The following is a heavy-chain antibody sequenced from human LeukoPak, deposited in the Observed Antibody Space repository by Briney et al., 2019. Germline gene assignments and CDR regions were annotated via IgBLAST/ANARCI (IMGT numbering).Heavy chain of an antibody. CDR1: GYTFTSYY. Sequence: ASVKVSCKASGYTFTSYYMHWVRQAPGQGLEWMGIINPSGGSTSYAQKFQGRVTITRNTSISTAYMELSSLRSEDTAVYYCARGLTGTLYYYYMDVWGKGTTVTVSS. J-gene: IGHJ6*03. CDR3: ARGLTGTLYYYYMDV. CDR2: INPSGGST. D-gene: IGHD1-1*01. V-gene: IGHV1-46*01.